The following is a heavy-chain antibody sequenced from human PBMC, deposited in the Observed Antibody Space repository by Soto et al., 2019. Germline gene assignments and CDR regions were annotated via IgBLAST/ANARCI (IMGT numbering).Heavy chain of an antibody. Sequence: PSQTLSLTCAISGDRVSSNSAAWNWIRQSPSRGLEWLGRTYYRSKWYNDYAVSVKSRITINPDTSKNQFSLQLNSVTPEDTAVYYCARDTFFIAAAGTAPPDYYYGMDVWGQGTTVTVSS. CDR2: TYYRSKWYN. CDR3: ARDTFFIAAAGTAPPDYYYGMDV. V-gene: IGHV6-1*01. J-gene: IGHJ6*02. D-gene: IGHD6-13*01. CDR1: GDRVSSNSAA.